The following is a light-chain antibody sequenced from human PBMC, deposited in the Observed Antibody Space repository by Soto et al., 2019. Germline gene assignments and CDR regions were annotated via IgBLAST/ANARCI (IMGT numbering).Light chain of an antibody. CDR2: LNSDGSH. J-gene: IGLJ3*02. CDR3: QTWGTGPWV. Sequence: QLVLTQSPSASASLGASVKLTCTLSSGHISYAIAWHQQQPEKGPRSLMKLNSDGSHSKGDGIPDRFSGSSSGAERYLTISSLQSEDEADYYCQTWGTGPWVFGGGTKLTVL. V-gene: IGLV4-69*01. CDR1: SGHISYA.